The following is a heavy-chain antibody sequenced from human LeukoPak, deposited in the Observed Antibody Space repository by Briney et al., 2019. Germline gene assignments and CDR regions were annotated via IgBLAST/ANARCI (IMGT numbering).Heavy chain of an antibody. CDR3: ARDLSGIAGYTYGRGIDY. CDR1: GYTFTGYY. J-gene: IGHJ4*02. Sequence: ASVKVSCKASGYTFTGYYMHWVRQAPGQGLEWMGWINPNSGGTNYAQKFQGRVTMTRDTSISTAYMELSRLRSDDTAVYYCARDLSGIAGYTYGRGIDYWGQGTLVTVSS. D-gene: IGHD5-18*01. V-gene: IGHV1-2*02. CDR2: INPNSGGT.